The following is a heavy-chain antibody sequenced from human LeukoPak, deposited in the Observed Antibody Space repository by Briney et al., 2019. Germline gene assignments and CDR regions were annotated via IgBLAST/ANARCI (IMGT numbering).Heavy chain of an antibody. J-gene: IGHJ4*02. CDR3: ARDRERRGYFDTSGFELDY. CDR1: GYTFTSYG. D-gene: IGHD3-22*01. CDR2: ISAYNGNT. Sequence: ASVKVSCKASGYTFTSYGISWVRQAPGQGLEWMGWISAYNGNTNYAQKLQGRVTMTTDTSTSTAYMELRSLRSDDTAVYYCARDRERRGYFDTSGFELDYWGQGTLVTVSS. V-gene: IGHV1-18*01.